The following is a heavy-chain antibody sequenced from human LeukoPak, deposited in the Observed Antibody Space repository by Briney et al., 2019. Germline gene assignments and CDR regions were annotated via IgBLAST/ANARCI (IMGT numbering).Heavy chain of an antibody. J-gene: IGHJ2*01. Sequence: SQTLSLTWAISGDSVSSNSATWNWIRQSPSRGLEWLGRTYYRSKWYNDYAASVKSRITIKPDTSKNQFSLQLNSVTPEDTAVYYCARDGMAVAVGYFDLWGRGTLVTVSS. CDR2: TYYRSKWYN. V-gene: IGHV6-1*01. CDR1: GDSVSSNSAT. D-gene: IGHD6-19*01. CDR3: ARDGMAVAVGYFDL.